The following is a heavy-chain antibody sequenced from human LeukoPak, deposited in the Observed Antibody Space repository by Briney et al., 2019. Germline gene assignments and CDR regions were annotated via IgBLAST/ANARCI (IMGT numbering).Heavy chain of an antibody. CDR3: ARDMTTYYYDSSGYYSPRDAFDI. J-gene: IGHJ3*02. V-gene: IGHV4-59*01. Sequence: SETLSLTCTVSGGSISSYYWSWIRQPPGKGLEWLGYIYYSGSTNYNPSLKGRVTISVDTSKNQFSLKLSSVTAADTAVYYCARDMTTYYYDSSGYYSPRDAFDIWGQGTMVTVSS. D-gene: IGHD3-22*01. CDR2: IYYSGST. CDR1: GGSISSYY.